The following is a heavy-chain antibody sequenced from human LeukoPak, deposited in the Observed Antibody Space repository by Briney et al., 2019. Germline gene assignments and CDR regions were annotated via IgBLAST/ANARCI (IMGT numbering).Heavy chain of an antibody. CDR3: ARRSEFGVLYYMDI. V-gene: IGHV3-48*01. J-gene: IGHJ6*03. D-gene: IGHD3-16*01. Sequence: GGPLRLSCAVSGFPFSVYEMNWVRQAPGKGLEWVSYISGSSGTIYYADSMKGRFTISRDNAKNSLYLQINSLRAEDTAVYYCARRSEFGVLYYMDIWGKRTTVTVSS. CDR1: GFPFSVYE. CDR2: ISGSSGTI.